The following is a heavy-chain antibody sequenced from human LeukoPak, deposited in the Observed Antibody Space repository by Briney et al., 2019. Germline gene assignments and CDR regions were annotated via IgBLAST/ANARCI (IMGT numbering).Heavy chain of an antibody. CDR2: IYTSGST. D-gene: IGHD3-3*01. CDR3: AGTPFHYDFWGGIYYFDY. V-gene: IGHV4-4*07. J-gene: IGHJ4*02. Sequence: SETLSLTCTVSGGSISSYYWSWIRQPAGKGLEWIGRIYTSGSTNYNPSLKRRVTMSVDTSKNQFSLKLSSVTAADTAVYYCAGTPFHYDFWGGIYYFDYWGQGTLVTVSS. CDR1: GGSISSYY.